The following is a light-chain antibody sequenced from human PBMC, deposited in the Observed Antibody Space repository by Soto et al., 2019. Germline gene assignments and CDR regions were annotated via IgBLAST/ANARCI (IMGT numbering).Light chain of an antibody. V-gene: IGKV3-11*01. CDR1: QSVSSY. CDR3: QQRSNWLALT. CDR2: DAS. J-gene: IGKJ4*01. Sequence: EIVLTQSPATLSLSPGERATLSCRASQSVSSYLAWYQQKPGQAPRLLIYDASTRATGIPARFSGSESGTDFTLTISSLEPEDFAVYYCQQRSNWLALTFGGGTKVEIK.